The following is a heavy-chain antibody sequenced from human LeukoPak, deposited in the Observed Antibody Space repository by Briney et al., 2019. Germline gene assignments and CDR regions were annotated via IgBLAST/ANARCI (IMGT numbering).Heavy chain of an antibody. CDR3: AREPYGSGAPFDY. V-gene: IGHV3-21*01. Sequence: GGSPRLSCAASGFTFTSYSMNWVRQAPGRGLEWVSSIRFTGSYIYYADSVKGRFTISRDNAKNSLYLQMNSLRDEDTAVYYCAREPYGSGAPFDYWGQGTLVTVSS. CDR1: GFTFTSYS. J-gene: IGHJ4*02. CDR2: IRFTGSYI. D-gene: IGHD3-10*01.